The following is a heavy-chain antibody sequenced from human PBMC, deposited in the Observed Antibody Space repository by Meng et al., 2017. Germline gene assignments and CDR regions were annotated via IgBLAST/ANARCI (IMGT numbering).Heavy chain of an antibody. CDR3: ARDRPGSLIAAGTCAYYYYNGRDV. CDR2: TYYRSKCYN. CDR1: TIRAH. J-gene: IGHJ6*02. Sequence: TIRAHRHLSRQSPSRGLEWLGRTYYRSKCYNDYAVSVKSRITINPDTSKNQFSLQLNSVTPEDTAVYYCARDRPGSLIAAGTCAYYYYNGRDVWGQAITVTVSS. V-gene: IGHV6-1*01. D-gene: IGHD6-13*01.